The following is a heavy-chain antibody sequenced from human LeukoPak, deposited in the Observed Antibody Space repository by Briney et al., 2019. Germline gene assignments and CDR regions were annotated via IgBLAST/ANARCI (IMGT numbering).Heavy chain of an antibody. J-gene: IGHJ3*02. CDR2: ISTSSSYI. D-gene: IGHD3-3*01. CDR3: ARDFPNYDFWSGYPI. CDR1: GFTFSTYS. Sequence: GGSLRLSCAASGFTFSTYSMNWVRQAPGKGLEWVSSISTSSSYIDYADSVKGRFTISRDNAKNSLFLQMNSLRAEDTAVYYCARDFPNYDFWSGYPIWGQGTMVTVSS. V-gene: IGHV3-21*01.